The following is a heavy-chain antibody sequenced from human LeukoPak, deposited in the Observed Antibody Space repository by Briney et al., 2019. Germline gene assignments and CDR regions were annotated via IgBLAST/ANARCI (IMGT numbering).Heavy chain of an antibody. CDR1: GFTFSSYS. J-gene: IGHJ4*02. CDR3: ARGVGLCSSTSCAFTDY. Sequence: GGSLRLSCAASGFTFSSYSMNWVRQAPGKGLEWVSSISSSSSYIYYADSVKGRFTISRHNAKNSLYRKMNSLRAEDTAVYYCARGVGLCSSTSCAFTDYWGQGTLVTVSS. V-gene: IGHV3-21*01. CDR2: ISSSSSYI. D-gene: IGHD2-2*01.